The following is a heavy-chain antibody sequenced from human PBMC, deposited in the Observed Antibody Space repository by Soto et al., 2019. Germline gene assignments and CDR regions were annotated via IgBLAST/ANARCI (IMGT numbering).Heavy chain of an antibody. CDR2: ISSSSSYI. D-gene: IGHD7-27*01. Sequence: GGSLRLSCAASGFTFSSYSMNWVRQAPGKGLEWVSSISSSSSYIYYADSVKGRFTISRDNAKNSLYLQMNSLRAEDTAVYYCARAPHRDWGSYYYYYGMDVWGQGTTVTVSS. CDR3: ARAPHRDWGSYYYYYGMDV. J-gene: IGHJ6*02. CDR1: GFTFSSYS. V-gene: IGHV3-21*01.